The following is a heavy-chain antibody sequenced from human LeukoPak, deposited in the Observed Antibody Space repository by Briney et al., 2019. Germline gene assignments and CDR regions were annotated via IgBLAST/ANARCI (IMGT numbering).Heavy chain of an antibody. D-gene: IGHD7-27*01. CDR3: ARVGTWGGYYYYMDV. Sequence: SVKVSCKASVGTFSSYAISWVRQAPGQGLEWMGGVIPIFGTANYAQKFQGRVTITTDESTSTAYMELSSLRSEDTAVYYCARVGTWGGYYYYMDVWGKGTTVTVSS. V-gene: IGHV1-69*05. CDR2: VIPIFGTA. J-gene: IGHJ6*03. CDR1: VGTFSSYA.